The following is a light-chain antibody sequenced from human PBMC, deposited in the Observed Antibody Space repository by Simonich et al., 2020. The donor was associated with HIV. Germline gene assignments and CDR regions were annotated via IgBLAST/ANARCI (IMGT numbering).Light chain of an antibody. CDR1: QSISTY. CDR3: QQYDNLPWT. Sequence: DIQMTQSPSSLSASVRDRVTITCRASQSISTYLNWYQQKPGKAPKLLIYAASNLEAGVPSRFSGSGSGTDFTFTISSLQPEDIATYYCQQYDNLPWTFGQGTKMEIK. CDR2: AAS. J-gene: IGKJ1*01. V-gene: IGKV1-33*01.